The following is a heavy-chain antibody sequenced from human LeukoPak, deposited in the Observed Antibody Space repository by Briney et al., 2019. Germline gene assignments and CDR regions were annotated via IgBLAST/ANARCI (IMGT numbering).Heavy chain of an antibody. D-gene: IGHD1-1*01. CDR2: INHEGGGI. Sequence: TGGSLRLSCAASGLTFSESWMSWVRQVPGQGLEWVAHINHEGGGIQYVDSVKGRFTISRDNAKGSVYLQMNSLRAEDTAIYHCATYINWVAGDVWGQGTTVIVSS. V-gene: IGHV3-7*01. CDR1: GLTFSESW. J-gene: IGHJ6*02. CDR3: ATYINWVAGDV.